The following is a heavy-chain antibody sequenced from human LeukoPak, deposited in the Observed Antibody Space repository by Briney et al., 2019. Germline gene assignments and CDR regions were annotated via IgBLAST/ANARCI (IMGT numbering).Heavy chain of an antibody. CDR3: ARGQKYRNGYTVTELGSGYFDY. V-gene: IGHV4-4*07. CDR2: IYTSGST. Sequence: PSETLSLTCTVSGGSISSYYWSWTRQPAGKGLEWIGRIYTSGSTNYNPSLKSRVTISVDTSKNQFSLTLSSVTAADTAVYYCARGQKYRNGYTVTELGSGYFDYWGQGTLVTVSS. CDR1: GGSISSYY. J-gene: IGHJ4*02. D-gene: IGHD5-18*01.